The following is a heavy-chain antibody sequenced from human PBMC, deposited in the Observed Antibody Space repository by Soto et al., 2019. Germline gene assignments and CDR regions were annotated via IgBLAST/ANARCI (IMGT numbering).Heavy chain of an antibody. Sequence: ASVKVSCKASGYTFTSYGISWVRQAPGQGLEWMGWINPNSGGTNYAQKFQGRVTMTRDTSISTAYMELSRLRSDDTAVYYCARFTGSGWYGGGMDVWGQGTTVTVSS. CDR2: INPNSGGT. V-gene: IGHV1-2*02. CDR3: ARFTGSGWYGGGMDV. CDR1: GYTFTSYG. D-gene: IGHD6-19*01. J-gene: IGHJ6*02.